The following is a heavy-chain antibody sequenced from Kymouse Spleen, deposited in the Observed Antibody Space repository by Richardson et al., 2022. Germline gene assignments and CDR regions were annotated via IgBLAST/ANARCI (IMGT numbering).Heavy chain of an antibody. CDR1: GGSFSGYY. D-gene: IGHD1-20*01,IGHD1-7*01. CDR3: ARGPRITGTYFYFDY. V-gene: IGHV4-34*01. Sequence: QVQLQQWGAGLLKPSETLSLTCAVYGGSFSGYYWSWIRQPPGKGLEWIGEINHSGSTNYNPSLKSRVTISVDTSKNQFSLKLSSVTAADTAVYYCARGPRITGTYFYFDYWGQGTLVTVSS. CDR2: INHSGST. J-gene: IGHJ4*02.